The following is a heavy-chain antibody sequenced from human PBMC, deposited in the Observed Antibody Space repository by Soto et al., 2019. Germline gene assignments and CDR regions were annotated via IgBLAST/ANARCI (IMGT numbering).Heavy chain of an antibody. J-gene: IGHJ4*02. D-gene: IGHD3-22*01. CDR3: AADPSITMIVQWDHLDY. CDR2: IVVGSGNT. Sequence: SVKVSCKASGFTFTSSAMQWVRQARGQRLEWIGWIVVGSGNTNYAQKFQERVTITRDMSTSTAYMELSSLRSEDTAVYYCAADPSITMIVQWDHLDYWGQGTLVTVSS. V-gene: IGHV1-58*02. CDR1: GFTFTSSA.